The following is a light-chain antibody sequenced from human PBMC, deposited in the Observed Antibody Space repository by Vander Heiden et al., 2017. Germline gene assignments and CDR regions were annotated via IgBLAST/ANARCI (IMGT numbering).Light chain of an antibody. CDR1: QTMSRW. CDR3: QQYNSSRT. Sequence: DIQMTPSPSTLSASVGDRVTITCRASQTMSRWLAWYQQKPGKAPKLLISKASNLERGVSSRFSGSGSGTEFTLTISSLQPDDLATYYCQQYNSSRTFGQGTKVEI. V-gene: IGKV1-5*03. CDR2: KAS. J-gene: IGKJ1*01.